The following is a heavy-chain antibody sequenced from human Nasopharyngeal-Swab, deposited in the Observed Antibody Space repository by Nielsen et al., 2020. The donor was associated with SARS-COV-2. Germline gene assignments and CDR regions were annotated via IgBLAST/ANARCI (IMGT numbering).Heavy chain of an antibody. J-gene: IGHJ6*03. CDR2: ITPIVGTA. Sequence: VRQPPGQGLEWMGGITPIVGTANYAQKFQGRVTITADKSTSTAYMELSSLRSEDTAVYYCARDRAYSGSYMDVWGKGTTVTVSS. V-gene: IGHV1-69*06. CDR3: ARDRAYSGSYMDV. D-gene: IGHD5-12*01.